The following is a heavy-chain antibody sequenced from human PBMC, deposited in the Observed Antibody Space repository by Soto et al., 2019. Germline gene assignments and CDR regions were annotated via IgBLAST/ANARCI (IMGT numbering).Heavy chain of an antibody. CDR3: ARDAGGPYDH. D-gene: IGHD2-15*01. Sequence: SETLSLTCTVSGAPITINYWSWIRRAPGKGLKWIGYIYYSGSTTYNPSLKSRGTMSADTSKYQFSLKLNSVTAADTAVYYCARDAGGPYDHWGPGNLVTVSS. CDR2: IYYSGST. CDR1: GAPITINY. V-gene: IGHV4-59*01. J-gene: IGHJ4*01.